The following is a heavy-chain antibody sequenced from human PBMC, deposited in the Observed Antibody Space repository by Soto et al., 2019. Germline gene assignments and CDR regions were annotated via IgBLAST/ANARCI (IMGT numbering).Heavy chain of an antibody. J-gene: IGHJ4*02. D-gene: IGHD6-13*01. CDR3: NTDIGDSWYKPPIDF. V-gene: IGHV1-3*01. CDR1: GYTFTSYA. CDR2: INAGNGNT. Sequence: ASVKVSCKASGYTFTSYAMHWVRQAPGQRLEWMGWINAGNGNTKYSQKFQGRVTITRDTSASTAYMELNNLKVEDTAIYYCNTDIGDSWYKPPIDFWGRGTLVTVSS.